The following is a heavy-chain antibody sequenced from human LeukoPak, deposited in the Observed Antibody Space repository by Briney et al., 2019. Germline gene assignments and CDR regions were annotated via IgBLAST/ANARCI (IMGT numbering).Heavy chain of an antibody. Sequence: ASVKVSCKASGNTFTGYYMHWVRQAPGQGLEWMGWINPDSGDTNYAEKFQGRVTMTRDTSISTAYMELSRLRSDDTAVYYCARDMDSGPDFFDYWGLGTLVTVSS. J-gene: IGHJ4*02. D-gene: IGHD1-26*01. V-gene: IGHV1-2*02. CDR1: GNTFTGYY. CDR3: ARDMDSGPDFFDY. CDR2: INPDSGDT.